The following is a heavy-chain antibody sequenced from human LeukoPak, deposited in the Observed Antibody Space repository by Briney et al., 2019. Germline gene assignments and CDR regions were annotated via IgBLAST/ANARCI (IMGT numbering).Heavy chain of an antibody. CDR2: IYYSGST. D-gene: IGHD6-13*01. Sequence: SETLSLTCTVSGGSISSYYWSWIRLPPGKGLEWIGYIYYSGSTNYNPSLKSRVTISVDTSKNQFSLKLSSVTAADTAVYYCARLNSSSWYHYYYMDVWGKGTTVTVSS. CDR1: GGSISSYY. CDR3: ARLNSSSWYHYYYMDV. J-gene: IGHJ6*03. V-gene: IGHV4-59*08.